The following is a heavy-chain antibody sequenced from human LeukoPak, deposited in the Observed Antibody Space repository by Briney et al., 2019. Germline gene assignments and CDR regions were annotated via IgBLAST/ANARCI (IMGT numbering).Heavy chain of an antibody. V-gene: IGHV4-59*01. J-gene: IGHJ4*02. CDR1: GGSISSYY. CDR2: IYYSGST. CDR3: ARGQKYRNGYTVTELGSGYFDY. Sequence: SETLSLTCTVSGGSISSYYWSWIRQPPGKGLEWIGYIYYSGSTNYNPSLKSRVTISVDTSKNQFSLTLSSVTAADTAVYYCARGQKYRNGYTVTELGSGYFDYWGQGTLVTVSS. D-gene: IGHD5-18*01.